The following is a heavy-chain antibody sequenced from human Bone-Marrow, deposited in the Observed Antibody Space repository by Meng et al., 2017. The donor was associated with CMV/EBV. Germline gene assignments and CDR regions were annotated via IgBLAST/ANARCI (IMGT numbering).Heavy chain of an antibody. J-gene: IGHJ6*01. V-gene: IGHV3-7*01. CDR2: IKQDGSEK. D-gene: IGHD6-19*01. CDR3: ARRYSSGWDYYYYYGMDV. CDR1: GFTFSSYW. Sequence: GESLKISCAASGFTFSSYWMSWVRQAPGKGLEWVANIKQDGSEKYYVDSVKGRFTISRDNAKNSLYLQMNSLRAEDTAVYYCARRYSSGWDYYYYYGMDVWGQGTTVTCYS.